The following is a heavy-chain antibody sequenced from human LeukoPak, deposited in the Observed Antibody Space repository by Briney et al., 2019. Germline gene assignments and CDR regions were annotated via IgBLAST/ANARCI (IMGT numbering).Heavy chain of an antibody. V-gene: IGHV4-59*01. CDR2: IYYSGST. J-gene: IGHJ4*02. D-gene: IGHD1-26*01. Sequence: PSETLSLTCTVSGGSISSYYWSWIRQPPGKGLEWIGYIYYSGSTNYNPSLKSRVTISVDTSKNQFSLKLSSATAADTAVYYCARFTVGATYGNFDYWGQGTLVTVSS. CDR3: ARFTVGATYGNFDY. CDR1: GGSISSYY.